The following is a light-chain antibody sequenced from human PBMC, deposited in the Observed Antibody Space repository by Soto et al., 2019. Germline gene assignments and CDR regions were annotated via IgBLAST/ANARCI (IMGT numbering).Light chain of an antibody. Sequence: DIQMTQSPSTLSASVGDRVTITCQASQSISHFLDWYQQKPGKVPKLLIYDASNLGTGVPSRFSGSGSGTDFTLTISGLQPDDFTTYYCQQYTSYSRAFGQGTKVDIK. J-gene: IGKJ1*01. V-gene: IGKV1-5*01. CDR2: DAS. CDR1: QSISHF. CDR3: QQYTSYSRA.